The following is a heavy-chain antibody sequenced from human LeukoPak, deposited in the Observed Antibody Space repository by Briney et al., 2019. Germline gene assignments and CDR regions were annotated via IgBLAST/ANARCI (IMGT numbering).Heavy chain of an antibody. V-gene: IGHV3-64D*09. J-gene: IGHJ3*02. Sequence: GGSLRLSCSASGFTFSSYVMHWVRQAPGKGLEYVSAISSNGGRTYYADSVKDRFIISRDNSKNTLYLQMRSLRPEDTAVYYRVTDWGVITNDAFDIWGQGTMVTVSS. CDR1: GFTFSSYV. D-gene: IGHD3-10*01. CDR3: VTDWGVITNDAFDI. CDR2: ISSNGGRT.